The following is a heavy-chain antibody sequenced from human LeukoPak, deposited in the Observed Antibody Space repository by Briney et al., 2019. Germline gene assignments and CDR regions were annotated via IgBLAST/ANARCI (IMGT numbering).Heavy chain of an antibody. CDR1: GFTYSSYA. D-gene: IGHD2-2*01. V-gene: IGHV3-30*01. Sequence: PGGSLRLSCAASGFTYSSYAMHWVRQAPGKGLEWVAVISYDGSNKYYADSVKGRFTISRDNSKNTLYLQMNSLRAEDTAVYYCARDPYCSSTSCRSIIVGDHYMDVWGKGTTVTVSS. CDR2: ISYDGSNK. J-gene: IGHJ6*03. CDR3: ARDPYCSSTSCRSIIVGDHYMDV.